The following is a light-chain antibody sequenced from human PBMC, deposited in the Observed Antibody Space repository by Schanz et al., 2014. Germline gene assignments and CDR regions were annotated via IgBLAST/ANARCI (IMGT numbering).Light chain of an antibody. V-gene: IGLV1-40*01. CDR2: GNS. J-gene: IGLJ3*02. CDR1: SSNIGAGYD. CDR3: HSYDNSLSGWV. Sequence: QSVLTQPPSVSGAPGQRVTISCTGSSSNIGAGYDVHWYQQLPGTAPKLLIYGNSNRPSGVPDRFSGSKSATSASLAITGLQAEDEGDYYCHSYDNSLSGWVFGGGTKLTVL.